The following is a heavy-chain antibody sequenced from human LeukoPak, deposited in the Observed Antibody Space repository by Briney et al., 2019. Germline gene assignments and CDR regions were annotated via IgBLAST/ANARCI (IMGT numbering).Heavy chain of an antibody. D-gene: IGHD2-15*01. CDR2: MYSGGST. V-gene: IGHV3-53*01. Sequence: GSLRLSCAASGFSVRSNYMSWVRQSPRKGLEWVSIMYSGGSTDYADSVKGRFIISGGHSKNTLYLQMNSLRAEDTAVYHCARDRYCSGGSCYGDAFDLWGQGTMVTVSS. J-gene: IGHJ3*01. CDR1: GFSVRSNY. CDR3: ARDRYCSGGSCYGDAFDL.